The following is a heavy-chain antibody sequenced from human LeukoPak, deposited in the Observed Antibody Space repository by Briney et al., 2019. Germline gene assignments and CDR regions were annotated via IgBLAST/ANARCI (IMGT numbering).Heavy chain of an antibody. CDR2: IHHTGST. CDR3: ATHDGSSWFYFDY. CDR1: GGSISRYH. D-gene: IGHD6-13*01. V-gene: IGHV4-59*08. J-gene: IGHJ4*02. Sequence: ETLSLTCTVSGGSISRYHWSWVRQPPGKGLEWIGYIHHTGSTNFNPSLKSRVTMSVDTSENQFSLQLSSVTAADTALYYCATHDGSSWFYFDYWSQETLVTVSS.